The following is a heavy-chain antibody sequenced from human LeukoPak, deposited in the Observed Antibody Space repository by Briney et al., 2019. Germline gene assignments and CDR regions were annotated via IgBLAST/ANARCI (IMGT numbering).Heavy chain of an antibody. D-gene: IGHD6-6*01. J-gene: IGHJ4*02. V-gene: IGHV4-39*07. CDR2: IYYSGST. CDR1: GGSISSSSYY. CDR3: ARVQSSSVYYFDR. Sequence: SETLSLTCTVSGGSISSSSYYWGWIRQPPGKGLEWIGSIYYSGSTYYNPSLKSRVTISVDTSKNQFSLRLSSVTAADTAVYYCARVQSSSVYYFDRWGQGTLVTVSS.